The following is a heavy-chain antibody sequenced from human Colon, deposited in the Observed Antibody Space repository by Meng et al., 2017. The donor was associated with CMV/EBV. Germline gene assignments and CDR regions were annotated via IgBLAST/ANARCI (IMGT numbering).Heavy chain of an antibody. Sequence: ASVKVSCKASGCTFTSYGISWVRQAPGQGLEWMGWISAYNGNTYHAQKFQGRVTMTTDTSTNTAYMELRSLRSDDTAVYYCARETRRRDGDYYYAMDVWGQGTTVTVSS. J-gene: IGHJ6*02. V-gene: IGHV1-18*01. D-gene: IGHD3-16*01. CDR1: GCTFTSYG. CDR2: ISAYNGNT. CDR3: ARETRRRDGDYYYAMDV.